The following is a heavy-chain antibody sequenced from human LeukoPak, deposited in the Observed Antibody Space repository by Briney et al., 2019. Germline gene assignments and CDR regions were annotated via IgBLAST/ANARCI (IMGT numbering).Heavy chain of an antibody. CDR3: ARDQFLEVATITVANWFDP. CDR2: IYYSGTT. V-gene: IGHV4-39*07. CDR1: GGSISSNSYY. J-gene: IGHJ5*02. D-gene: IGHD5-12*01. Sequence: MASETLSLTCTVSGGSISSNSYYWGWIRQPPGKGLEWIGSIYYSGTTYYNPALKSRVTMSVDTSKNQFSLKLSSVTAADTAVYYCARDQFLEVATITVANWFDPWGQGTLVTVSS.